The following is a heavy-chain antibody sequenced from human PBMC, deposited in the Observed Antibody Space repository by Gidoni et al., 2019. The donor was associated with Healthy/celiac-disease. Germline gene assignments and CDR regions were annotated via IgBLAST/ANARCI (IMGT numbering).Heavy chain of an antibody. CDR1: GGPISSGGYY. D-gene: IGHD3-9*01. V-gene: IGHV4-31*03. CDR2: IYYSGST. J-gene: IGHJ4*02. CDR3: ARRACVTIFCLFDY. Sequence: QVQLQESGPGLVQPSQTLSLTCTVSGGPISSGGYYWSWIRQHPGKGLEWIGYIYYSGSTYYNPSLKSRVTISVDTSKNQFSLKLSSVTAADTAVYYCARRACVTIFCLFDYWGQGTLVTVSS.